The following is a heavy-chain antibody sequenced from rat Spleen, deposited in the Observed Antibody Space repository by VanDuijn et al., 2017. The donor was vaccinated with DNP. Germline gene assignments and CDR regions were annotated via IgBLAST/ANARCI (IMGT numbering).Heavy chain of an antibody. CDR2: ISYSGST. V-gene: IGHV3-1*01. Sequence: EVQLQESGPGLVKPSQSLSLTCSVTAYSITTNYWGWIRKFPGNKMEWVGHISYSGSTSHNPSLKSRISITRDTSKNQFFLQVNSVISEDTATYYCARSGYSSGGSWFAYWGQGTLVAVSS. CDR3: ARSGYSSGGSWFAY. J-gene: IGHJ3*01. D-gene: IGHD1-1*01. CDR1: AYSITTNY.